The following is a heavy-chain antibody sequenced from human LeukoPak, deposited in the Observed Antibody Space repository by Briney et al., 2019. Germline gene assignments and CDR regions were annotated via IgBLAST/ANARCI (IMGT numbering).Heavy chain of an antibody. CDR2: INPSGGST. CDR1: GYTFTSYY. CDR3: ARDSTRGSSPGYYFDY. Sequence: GASVKVSCKASGYTFTSYYMHWVRQAPGQGLEWMGIINPSGGSTSYAQKFQGRVTMTRDTSTSTVYMELSSLRSEDTAVYYCARDSTRGSSPGYYFDYWGQGTLVTVSS. J-gene: IGHJ4*02. V-gene: IGHV1-46*01. D-gene: IGHD6-6*01.